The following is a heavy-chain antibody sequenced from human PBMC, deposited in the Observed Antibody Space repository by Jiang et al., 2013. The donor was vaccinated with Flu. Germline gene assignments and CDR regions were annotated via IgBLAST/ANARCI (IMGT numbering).Heavy chain of an antibody. J-gene: IGHJ4*02. CDR2: ISAYNGNT. V-gene: IGHV1-18*01. CDR3: AREAPSIDYYDSSGIIDY. Sequence: GAEVKKPGASVKVSCKASGYTFTSYGIRWVRQAPGQGLEWMGWISAYNGNTNYAQKLQGRVTMTTDTSTSTAYMELRSLRSDDTAVYYCAREAPSIDYYDSSGIIDYWGQGTLVTVSS. D-gene: IGHD3-22*01. CDR1: GYTFTSYG.